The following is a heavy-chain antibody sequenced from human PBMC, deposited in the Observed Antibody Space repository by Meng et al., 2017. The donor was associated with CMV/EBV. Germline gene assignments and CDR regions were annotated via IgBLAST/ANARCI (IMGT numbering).Heavy chain of an antibody. J-gene: IGHJ6*02. CDR2: IYYSGST. Sequence: SETLSLTCTVSGGSISSSSYYWGWIRQPPGKGLEWIGSIYYSGSTYYNPSLKSRVTISVDTSKNQFSLKLSSVTAADTAVYYCARGGYSYGDYYYGMDVWGQGTTVTVSS. CDR3: ARGGYSYGDYYYGMDV. V-gene: IGHV4-39*07. D-gene: IGHD5-18*01. CDR1: GGSISSSSYY.